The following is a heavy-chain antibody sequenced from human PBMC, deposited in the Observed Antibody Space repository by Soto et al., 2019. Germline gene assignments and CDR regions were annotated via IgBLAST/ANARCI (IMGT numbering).Heavy chain of an antibody. Sequence: QITLKESGPTLVKPTQTLTLTCTFSGFSLTTSAVGVGWIRQPPGKALEWLTVIYGDDDQRSSPSLRSRLTISKDTSKNQVVIRLTNTDPVDTATYYCAHRHRTSAGIVDLWGQGTVVTVSS. CDR2: IYGDDDQ. V-gene: IGHV2-5*02. CDR3: AHRHRTSAGIVDL. D-gene: IGHD3-16*02. CDR1: GFSLTTSAVG. J-gene: IGHJ5*02.